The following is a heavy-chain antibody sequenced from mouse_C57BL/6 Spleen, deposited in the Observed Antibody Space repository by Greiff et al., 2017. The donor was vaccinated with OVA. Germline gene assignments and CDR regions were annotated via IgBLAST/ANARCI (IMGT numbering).Heavy chain of an antibody. Sequence: QVQLQQPGAELVKPGASVKLSCKASGYTFTSYWMHWVMQRPGQGLEWIGMIHPNSGSTNYNEKFKSKATLTVDKSSSTAYMQLSSLTSEDSAVYYCARKEDEGDYFDYWGQGTTLTVSS. J-gene: IGHJ2*01. CDR2: IHPNSGST. CDR3: ARKEDEGDYFDY. V-gene: IGHV1-64*01. CDR1: GYTFTSYW.